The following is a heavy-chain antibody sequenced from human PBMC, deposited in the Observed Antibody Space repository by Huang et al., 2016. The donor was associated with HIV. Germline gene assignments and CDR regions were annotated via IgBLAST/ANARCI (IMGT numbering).Heavy chain of an antibody. Sequence: QVVLLQSGGGVVQPGGSLTLSVLASGFDFRTYGMHWVRQAPGKGLEWVAVVRSDSSDIHYADSVKGRFTISRDNSKNTLYLQMNSLRIEDAAVYYCTKGEFSVSWYLDHWGQGTLVTVSS. CDR3: TKGEFSVSWYLDH. D-gene: IGHD6-13*01. J-gene: IGHJ4*02. CDR2: VRSDSSDI. V-gene: IGHV3-30*02. CDR1: GFDFRTYG.